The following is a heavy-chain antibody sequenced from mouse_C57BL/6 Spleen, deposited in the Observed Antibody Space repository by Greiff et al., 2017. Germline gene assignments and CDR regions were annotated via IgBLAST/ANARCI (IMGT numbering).Heavy chain of an antibody. CDR3: ARPLSYYYAMDY. J-gene: IGHJ4*01. V-gene: IGHV1-82*01. Sequence: QVQLKQSGPELVKPGASVKISCKASGYAFSSSWMNWVKQRPGKGLEWIGRIYPGDGDTNYNGKFKGKATLTADKSSSTAYMQLRSLTSEDSAVYFCARPLSYYYAMDYWGQGTSVTVSS. CDR1: GYAFSSSW. CDR2: IYPGDGDT.